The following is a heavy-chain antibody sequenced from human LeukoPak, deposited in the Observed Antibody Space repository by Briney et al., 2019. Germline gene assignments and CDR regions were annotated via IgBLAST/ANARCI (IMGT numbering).Heavy chain of an antibody. CDR1: GFTFSSYS. D-gene: IGHD2-2*01. CDR2: ISSSSSYI. V-gene: IGHV3-21*01. Sequence: GGSLRLSCAASGFTFSSYSMNWVRQAPGKGLEWVSSISSSSSYIYYADSVKGRFTISRDNAKNSLYLQMNSLRAEDTAVYYCGRDGCSSTSCLRAFDYWGQGTLVTVSS. J-gene: IGHJ4*02. CDR3: GRDGCSSTSCLRAFDY.